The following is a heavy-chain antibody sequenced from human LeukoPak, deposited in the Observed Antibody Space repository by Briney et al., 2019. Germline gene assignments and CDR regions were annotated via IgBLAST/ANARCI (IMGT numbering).Heavy chain of an antibody. CDR2: INHSGST. V-gene: IGHV4-34*01. J-gene: IGHJ4*02. CDR1: GGSFSGYY. Sequence: SETLSLTCAVYGGSFSGYYWSWIRQPPGKGLEWIGEINHSGSTNYNPSLKSRVTISVDTSKNQFSLKLSSVTAADTAVYYCARGARYFRSGYYNYWGRGTLVTVSS. CDR3: ARGARYFRSGYYNY. D-gene: IGHD3-3*01.